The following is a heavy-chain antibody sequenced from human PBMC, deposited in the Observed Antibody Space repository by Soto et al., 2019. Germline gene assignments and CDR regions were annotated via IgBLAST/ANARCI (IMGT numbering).Heavy chain of an antibody. V-gene: IGHV5-51*01. CDR3: ARRGYYDSSGYYRTHNYYYYYGMDV. CDR1: GYSFTSYW. CDR2: IYPGDSDT. Sequence: GESLKISCKGSGYSFTSYWIGWVRQMPGKGLEWMGIIYPGDSDTRYSPSFQGQVTISADKSISTAYLQWSSLKASDTAMYYCARRGYYDSSGYYRTHNYYYYYGMDVWGQGTTVTVSS. D-gene: IGHD3-22*01. J-gene: IGHJ6*02.